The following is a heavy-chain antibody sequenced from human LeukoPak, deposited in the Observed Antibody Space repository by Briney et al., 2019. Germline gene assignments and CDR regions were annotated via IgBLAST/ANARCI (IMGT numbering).Heavy chain of an antibody. D-gene: IGHD2-2*01. Sequence: PSETLSLTCTVSGGSISSYFWSWIRQPAGKGLEWIGRIYTSGITNYNPSLKSRVTMSVDTSKNQFSLKLSSVTAADTAVYHCARDLGPDCSSTRCYALDVWGQGTTVTVSS. CDR1: GGSISSYF. CDR3: ARDLGPDCSSTRCYALDV. J-gene: IGHJ6*02. V-gene: IGHV4-4*07. CDR2: IYTSGIT.